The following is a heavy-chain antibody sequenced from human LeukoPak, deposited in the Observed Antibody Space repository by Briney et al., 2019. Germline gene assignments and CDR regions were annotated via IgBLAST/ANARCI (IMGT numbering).Heavy chain of an antibody. CDR3: ARAAIGFDY. J-gene: IGHJ4*02. V-gene: IGHV4-30-4*08. CDR1: GGSISSYY. Sequence: PSETLSLTCTVSGGSISSYYWSWIRQPPGKGLEWIGYIYYSGSTYYNPSLKSRVTISVDTSKNQFSLKLSSVTAADTAVYYCARAAIGFDYWGQGTLVTVSS. CDR2: IYYSGST.